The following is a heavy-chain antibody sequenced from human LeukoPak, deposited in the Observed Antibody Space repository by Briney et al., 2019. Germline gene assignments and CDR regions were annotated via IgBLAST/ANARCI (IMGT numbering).Heavy chain of an antibody. V-gene: IGHV3-9*03. D-gene: IGHD3-10*01. CDR3: AKGSVGNYYYYMDV. J-gene: IGHJ6*03. Sequence: GGSLRLSCAASGFTFDDYAMHWVRQAPGKGLEWVSGISWNSGSIGYADSVKGRFTISRDNAKNSLYLQMNSLRAEDMALYYCAKGSVGNYYYYMDVWGKGTTVTVSS. CDR2: ISWNSGSI. CDR1: GFTFDDYA.